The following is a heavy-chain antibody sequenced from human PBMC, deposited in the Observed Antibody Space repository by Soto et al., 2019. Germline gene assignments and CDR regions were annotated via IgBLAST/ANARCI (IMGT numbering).Heavy chain of an antibody. CDR1: GGSFSGYY. CDR2: INHSGST. Sequence: KPSETLSLTCAVYGGSFSGYYWSWIRQPPGKGLEWIGEINHSGSTNYNPSLKSRVTISVDTSKNRFSLKLSSVTAADTAVYYCARRRIRYYDSSGPWYFDLWGRGTLVTSPQ. J-gene: IGHJ2*01. CDR3: ARRRIRYYDSSGPWYFDL. V-gene: IGHV4-34*01. D-gene: IGHD3-22*01.